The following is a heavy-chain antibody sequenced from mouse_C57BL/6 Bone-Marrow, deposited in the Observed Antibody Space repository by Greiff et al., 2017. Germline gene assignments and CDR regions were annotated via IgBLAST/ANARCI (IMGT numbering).Heavy chain of an antibody. D-gene: IGHD1-1*01. V-gene: IGHV3-6*01. CDR3: ARDLYYDCSPFDY. Sequence: EVQLVESGPGLVKPSQSLSLTCSVTGYSITSGYYWNWIRRFPGNKLEWMGYISYDGSNNYNPSLKNRISITRDTSKNQFVLKLNAVTTEDTATYYCARDLYYDCSPFDYWGQGTTLTVSS. CDR2: ISYDGSN. CDR1: GYSITSGYY. J-gene: IGHJ2*01.